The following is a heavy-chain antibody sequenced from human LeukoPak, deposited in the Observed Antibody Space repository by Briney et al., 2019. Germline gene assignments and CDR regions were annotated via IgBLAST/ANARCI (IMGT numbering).Heavy chain of an antibody. CDR1: GFTFSSYS. Sequence: GGSLRLSCAASGFTFSSYSMTWVRQAPGKGLEWVSSISSSSSYIYYADSVKGRFTISRDNAKNSLYLQMNSLRAEDTAVYYCARDNRNVDIVAPPGNWGQGTLVTVSS. D-gene: IGHD5-12*01. J-gene: IGHJ4*02. CDR2: ISSSSSYI. V-gene: IGHV3-21*01. CDR3: ARDNRNVDIVAPPGN.